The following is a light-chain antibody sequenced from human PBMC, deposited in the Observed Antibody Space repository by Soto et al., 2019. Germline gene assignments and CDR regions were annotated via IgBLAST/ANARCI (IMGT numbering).Light chain of an antibody. V-gene: IGKV1-39*01. CDR3: QQSYRSPYT. Sequence: IQMTQSTSSPSESVGDSVTVTCRASQSINIYLNWYQQKPGKAPTLLIYGASSLQSGVPSRFTGGGSRTDFTLTISSLQPEDFATYYCQQSYRSPYTFGQGTKLEIK. CDR2: GAS. J-gene: IGKJ2*01. CDR1: QSINIY.